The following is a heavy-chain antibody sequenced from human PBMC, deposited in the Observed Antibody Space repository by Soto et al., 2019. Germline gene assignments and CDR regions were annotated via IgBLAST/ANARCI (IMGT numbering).Heavy chain of an antibody. Sequence: QVQLVESGGGVVQPGRSLRLSCAASGFTFSSYGMHWVRQAPGKGLEWLAVIWNDGSNKLYGDSVKGRFTISRDNSKNTLYLQMNSLRVEDTSVYYCVRDETHTGLVIWGQGTLVTVSS. CDR1: GFTFSSYG. V-gene: IGHV3-33*01. CDR3: VRDETHTGLVI. D-gene: IGHD3-16*01. J-gene: IGHJ4*02. CDR2: IWNDGSNK.